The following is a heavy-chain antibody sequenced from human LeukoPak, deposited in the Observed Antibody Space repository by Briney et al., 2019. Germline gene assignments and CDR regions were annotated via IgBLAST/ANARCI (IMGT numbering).Heavy chain of an antibody. CDR1: GGSISSYY. J-gene: IGHJ4*02. CDR3: ARHYSGYASYFDY. V-gene: IGHV4-59*08. D-gene: IGHD5-12*01. Sequence: SETLSLTCTVSGGSISSYYWSWIRQPPGKGLEWTGYIYYRGNTNYNPSLKSRVTIAVDTSKNQFSLKLSSVTAADTAVYYCARHYSGYASYFDYWGQGTLVTVSS. CDR2: IYYRGNT.